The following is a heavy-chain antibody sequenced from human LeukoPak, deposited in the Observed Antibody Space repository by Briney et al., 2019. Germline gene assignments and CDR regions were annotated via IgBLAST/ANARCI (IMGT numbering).Heavy chain of an antibody. D-gene: IGHD6-19*01. Sequence: GESLKISCKGSGYSFTSYWIGWVRQMPGKGLEWMGIIYPGDSDTRYSPSFQSQVTISADKSISTAYLQWSSLKASDTAMYYCARSPPGYSSGWYPSFVDYWGQGTLVTVSS. CDR3: ARSPPGYSSGWYPSFVDY. CDR1: GYSFTSYW. CDR2: IYPGDSDT. J-gene: IGHJ4*02. V-gene: IGHV5-51*01.